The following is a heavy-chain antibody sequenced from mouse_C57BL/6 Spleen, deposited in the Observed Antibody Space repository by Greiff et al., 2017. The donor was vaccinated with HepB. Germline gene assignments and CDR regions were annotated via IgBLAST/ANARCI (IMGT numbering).Heavy chain of an antibody. CDR3: ARERGLRQGFDY. V-gene: IGHV3-6*01. CDR1: GYSITSGYY. CDR2: ISYDGSN. Sequence: EVQLVESGPGLVKPSQSLSLTCSVTGYSITSGYYWNWIRQFPGNKLEWMGYISYDGSNNYNPSLKNRISITRDTSKNQFFLKLNSVTTEDTATYYCARERGLRQGFDYWGQGTTLTVSS. D-gene: IGHD2-4*01. J-gene: IGHJ2*01.